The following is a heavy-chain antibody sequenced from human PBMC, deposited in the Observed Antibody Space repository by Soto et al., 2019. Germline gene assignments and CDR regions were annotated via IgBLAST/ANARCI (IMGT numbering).Heavy chain of an antibody. V-gene: IGHV1-69*01. CDR2: IIPIFGTA. Sequence: QVQLVQSGAEVKKPGSSVKVSCKASGGTFSSYSINWVRQAPGQGLEWMGEIIPIFGTANYAQKFQGRVTIAADEATSTAYMALSSLRSEDTAVYYCARDGGRHSGGIDYWCQGTLVTVSS. CDR1: GGTFSSYS. J-gene: IGHJ4*02. CDR3: ARDGGRHSGGIDY. D-gene: IGHD1-26*01.